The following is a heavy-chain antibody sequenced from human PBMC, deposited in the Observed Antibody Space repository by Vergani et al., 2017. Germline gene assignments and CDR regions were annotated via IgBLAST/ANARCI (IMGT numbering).Heavy chain of an antibody. CDR2: IYTSGST. V-gene: IGHV4-4*08. Sequence: QVQLQESGPGLVKPSETLSLTCTVSGGSISSYYWSWIRQPPGKGLEWIGRIYTSGSTNYNPSLKSRVTISVDTSKNQFSLKLSSVTAADTAVYYCARGPALNIAAAKGWFVYLWGRGTLVTVSS. J-gene: IGHJ2*01. CDR1: GGSISSYY. CDR3: ARGPALNIAAAKGWFVYL. D-gene: IGHD6-13*01.